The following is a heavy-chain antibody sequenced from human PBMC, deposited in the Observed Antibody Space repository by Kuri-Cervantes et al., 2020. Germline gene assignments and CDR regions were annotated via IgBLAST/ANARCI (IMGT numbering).Heavy chain of an antibody. V-gene: IGHV3-33*01. J-gene: IGHJ6*03. Sequence: LSLTCAASGFTFSSYGMHWVRQAPGKGLEWVAVIWYDGSNKYYADSVKGRFTISRDNSKNTLYLQMNSLRAEDTAVYYCARCAPYDFWSGYGDYYMDVWGKGTTVTVSS. CDR1: GFTFSSYG. CDR3: ARCAPYDFWSGYGDYYMDV. CDR2: IWYDGSNK. D-gene: IGHD3-3*01.